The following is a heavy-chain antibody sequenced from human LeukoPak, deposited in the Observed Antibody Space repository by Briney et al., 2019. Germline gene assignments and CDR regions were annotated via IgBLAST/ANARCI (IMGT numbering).Heavy chain of an antibody. CDR1: GFTFSSYA. J-gene: IGHJ4*02. Sequence: SGRSLRLSCAASGFTFSSYAMHWVRQAPGKGLEWVAVISYDGSNKYYADSVKGRFTISRDNSKNTLYLQMNSLRAEDTAVYYCAKAPGMVRGVPPDYWGQGTLVTVSS. CDR3: AKAPGMVRGVPPDY. CDR2: ISYDGSNK. D-gene: IGHD3-10*01. V-gene: IGHV3-30-3*01.